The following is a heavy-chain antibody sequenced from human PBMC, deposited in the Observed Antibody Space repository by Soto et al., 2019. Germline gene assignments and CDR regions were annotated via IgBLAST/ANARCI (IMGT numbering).Heavy chain of an antibody. CDR1: GYTFTSYG. V-gene: IGHV1-18*04. J-gene: IGHJ6*02. D-gene: IGHD2-15*01. CDR2: ISAYNGNT. Sequence: ASVKVSCKASGYTFTSYGISWVRQAPGQGLEWMGWISAYNGNTNYAQKLQGRVTMTTDTSTSTAYMELRSLRSDDTAVYYCARIVPPTQGSSPTWRYYYGMDVWGQGTTVTVS. CDR3: ARIVPPTQGSSPTWRYYYGMDV.